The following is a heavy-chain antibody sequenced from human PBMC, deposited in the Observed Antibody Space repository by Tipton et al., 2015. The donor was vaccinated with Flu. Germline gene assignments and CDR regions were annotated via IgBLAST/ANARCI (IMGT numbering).Heavy chain of an antibody. D-gene: IGHD2-15*01. CDR2: ISDVNRI. V-gene: IGHV3-48*03. CDR1: GFTFSSYE. J-gene: IGHJ3*01. Sequence: SLRLSCAASGFTFSSYEMNWVRQAPGKGLEWISYISDVNRIHYADSVKGRFTISRDNAKKSLYLQMNSLRAEDTAVYYCAREFCSGGSCSDAFDLWGQGTMVTVSS. CDR3: AREFCSGGSCSDAFDL.